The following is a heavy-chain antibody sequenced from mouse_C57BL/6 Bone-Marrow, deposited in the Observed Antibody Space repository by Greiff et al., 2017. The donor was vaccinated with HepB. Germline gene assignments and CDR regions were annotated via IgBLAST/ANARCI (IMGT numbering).Heavy chain of an antibody. Sequence: VQLQESGAELVKPGASVKMSCKASGYTFTTYPIEWMKQNHGKSLEWIGNFHPYNDDTKYNEKFKGKATLTVEKSSSTVYLELSRVTSDDSAVYYGARGGSSSAWFAYWGQGTLVTVSA. J-gene: IGHJ3*01. CDR3: ARGGSSSAWFAY. CDR2: FHPYNDDT. V-gene: IGHV1-47*01. CDR1: GYTFTTYP. D-gene: IGHD1-1*01.